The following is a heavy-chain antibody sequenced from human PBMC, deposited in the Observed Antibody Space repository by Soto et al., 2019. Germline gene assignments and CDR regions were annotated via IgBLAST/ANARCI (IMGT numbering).Heavy chain of an antibody. CDR1: GYTFTGYY. Sequence: ASVKVSCKASGYTFTGYYMHWVRQAPGQGLEWMGWINPNSGGTNYAQKFQGRVTMTRDTSISTAYMELSRLRSDDTAVYYCARDSGADYDFWSGPFDYWGQGALVTVSS. CDR2: INPNSGGT. CDR3: ARDSGADYDFWSGPFDY. V-gene: IGHV1-2*02. D-gene: IGHD3-3*01. J-gene: IGHJ4*02.